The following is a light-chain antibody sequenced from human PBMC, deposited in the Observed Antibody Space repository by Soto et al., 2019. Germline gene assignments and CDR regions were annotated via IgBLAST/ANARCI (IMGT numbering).Light chain of an antibody. CDR3: RQSYSTLIT. V-gene: IGKV1-39*01. J-gene: IGKJ5*01. CDR1: QSISSY. Sequence: DIQMTQSPSSLSASVGDRITITCRASQSISSYLNWYQQKPGKAPRLLIYAASTLHGGVSSRFSGSGSGTDFTLTISSLQPEDFATYYCRQSYSTLITFGQGTRL. CDR2: AAS.